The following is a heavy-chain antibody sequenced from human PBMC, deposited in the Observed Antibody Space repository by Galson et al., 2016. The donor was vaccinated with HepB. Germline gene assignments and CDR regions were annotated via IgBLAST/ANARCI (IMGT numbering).Heavy chain of an antibody. Sequence: SLRLSCAASGFTFSSYSMNWVRQAPGKGLEWVSSISSSSSYIYYADSVKGRFTISRDNAKNSLYLQMNSLRAEDTAVYYCARDWKGYYYGSGSLNHFDYWGQGTLVTGSS. CDR3: ARDWKGYYYGSGSLNHFDY. D-gene: IGHD3-10*01. J-gene: IGHJ4*02. V-gene: IGHV3-21*01. CDR2: ISSSSSYI. CDR1: GFTFSSYS.